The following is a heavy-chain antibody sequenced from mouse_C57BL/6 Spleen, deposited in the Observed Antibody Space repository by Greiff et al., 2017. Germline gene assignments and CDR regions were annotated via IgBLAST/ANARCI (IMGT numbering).Heavy chain of an antibody. J-gene: IGHJ2*01. CDR3: ARSGGYGNYYYFDY. Sequence: QVQLQQPGAELVMPGASVKLSCKASGYTFTSYWIHWVKQRPGQGLEWIGEIDPSDSYTNYNQKFKGKSTLTVDKSSSTAYMQLSSLTSEDSAVYYCARSGGYGNYYYFDYWGQGTTLTVSS. CDR2: IDPSDSYT. D-gene: IGHD2-10*02. CDR1: GYTFTSYW. V-gene: IGHV1-69*01.